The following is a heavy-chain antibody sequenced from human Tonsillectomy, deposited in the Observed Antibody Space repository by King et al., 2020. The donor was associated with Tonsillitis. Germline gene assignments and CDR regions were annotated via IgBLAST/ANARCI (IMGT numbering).Heavy chain of an antibody. D-gene: IGHD2-2*03. Sequence: VQLQESGPGLVKPSETLSLTCTVSGASISSYFWSWIRQPPGKGLEWIGYISYSGNTDYNPSLKSRVSISVDTSKNQFSLNVNSVTAADTAIYYCARTLAIAPFDVRGQGTLVTVLS. J-gene: IGHJ4*02. CDR1: GASISSYF. V-gene: IGHV4-59*01. CDR3: ARTLAIAPFDV. CDR2: ISYSGNT.